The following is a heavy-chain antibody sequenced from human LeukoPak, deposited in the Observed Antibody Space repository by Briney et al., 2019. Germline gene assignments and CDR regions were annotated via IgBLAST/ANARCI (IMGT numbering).Heavy chain of an antibody. CDR1: GFTFSSYA. J-gene: IGHJ3*02. CDR3: AKVGYSGYDLAFDI. Sequence: PGGSLRLSCAASGFTFSSYAMSWVRQAPGKGLEWVAFIRYDGSNKYYADSVKGRFTISRDNSKNTLYLQMNSLRAEDTAVYYCAKVGYSGYDLAFDIWGQGTMVTVSS. D-gene: IGHD5-12*01. CDR2: IRYDGSNK. V-gene: IGHV3-30*02.